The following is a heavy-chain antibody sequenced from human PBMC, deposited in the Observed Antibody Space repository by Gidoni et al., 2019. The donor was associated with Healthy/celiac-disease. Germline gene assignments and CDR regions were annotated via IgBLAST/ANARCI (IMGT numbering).Heavy chain of an antibody. J-gene: IGHJ5*02. CDR3: LGHLTWFDP. CDR1: GFTFSRYR. Sequence: EVQLVESGGGLAQPGGTLKLPCPASGFTFSRYRMHWVRQAPGKGLVWVSRINSDGSSTSYADSVKGRFTISRDNAKNTLYLQMNSLRAEDTAVYYCLGHLTWFDPWGQGTLVTVSS. V-gene: IGHV3-74*01. D-gene: IGHD7-27*01. CDR2: INSDGSST.